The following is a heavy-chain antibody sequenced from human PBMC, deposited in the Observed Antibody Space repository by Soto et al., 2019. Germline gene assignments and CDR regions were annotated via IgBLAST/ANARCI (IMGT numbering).Heavy chain of an antibody. CDR2: ISGSGGST. CDR1: GFTFSSYA. D-gene: IGHD6-19*01. J-gene: IGHJ4*02. V-gene: IGHV3-23*01. CDR3: ARRSSGWDFDY. Sequence: EVQLLESGGGLVQPGGSLRLSCAASGFTFSSYAMNWVRQAPGKGLEWVSVISGSGGSTYYADSVKGRFPISRDNSKNTLYLQMNSLRAEDTAVYYCARRSSGWDFDYWGQGTLVTVSS.